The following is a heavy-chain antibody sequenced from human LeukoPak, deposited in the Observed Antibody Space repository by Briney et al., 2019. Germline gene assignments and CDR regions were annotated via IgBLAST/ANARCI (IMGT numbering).Heavy chain of an antibody. J-gene: IGHJ6*02. V-gene: IGHV3-21*01. CDR1: GFSLGNYG. Sequence: PGGSLRLSCAASGFSLGNYGMNWVRQAPGNGLEWVSSISSGSTYIYYADSVKGRFTISRDNAKNSLFLQMNSLRAEDTAVYYCARDCHDYGDYGGEVGCLHYGMDVWGQGTTVTVSS. CDR2: ISSGSTYI. CDR3: ARDCHDYGDYGGEVGCLHYGMDV. D-gene: IGHD4-17*01.